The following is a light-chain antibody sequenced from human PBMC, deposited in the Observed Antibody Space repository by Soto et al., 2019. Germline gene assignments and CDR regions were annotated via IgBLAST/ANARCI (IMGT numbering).Light chain of an antibody. J-gene: IGKJ1*01. CDR3: QQYSHWPPET. Sequence: EIVLTQSPGTLSLSPGERAALSCRASQSVSTNLAWYQQKPGQPPRLLIYFASTRATGVPARFSASGSGTEFTLTIRSLQSEDFAIYYCQQYSHWPPETFGQGTKVDI. CDR2: FAS. V-gene: IGKV3-15*01. CDR1: QSVSTN.